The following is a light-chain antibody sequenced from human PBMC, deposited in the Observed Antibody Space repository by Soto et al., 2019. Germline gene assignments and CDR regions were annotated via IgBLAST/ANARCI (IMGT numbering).Light chain of an antibody. Sequence: EIVMTQSPATLSVSPGERATLSCRASESVSNKLAWYQQRPGQAPRLLIYGASTRATTTPARFSGSGSGTEFTLTISSLQSEDFAVYYCQQYDDWPETFGQGTKVDIK. CDR3: QQYDDWPET. CDR2: GAS. J-gene: IGKJ1*01. V-gene: IGKV3-15*01. CDR1: ESVSNK.